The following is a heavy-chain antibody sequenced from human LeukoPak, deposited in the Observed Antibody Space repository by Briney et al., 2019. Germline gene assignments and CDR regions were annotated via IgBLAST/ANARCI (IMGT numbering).Heavy chain of an antibody. CDR2: ISAYNGNT. CDR3: ARGYSSSWYSYYYMDV. Sequence: EASVKVSCKASGYTFTSYGISWVRQAPGQGLEWMGWISAYNGNTNYAQKLQGRVTMTTDTSTSTAYMELRSLRSDDTAVYYCARGYSSSWYSYYYMDVWGKGTTVTISS. V-gene: IGHV1-18*01. D-gene: IGHD6-13*01. CDR1: GYTFTSYG. J-gene: IGHJ6*03.